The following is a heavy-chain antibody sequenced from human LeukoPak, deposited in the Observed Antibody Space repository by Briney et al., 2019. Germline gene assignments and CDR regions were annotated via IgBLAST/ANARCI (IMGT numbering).Heavy chain of an antibody. V-gene: IGHV1-69*13. D-gene: IGHD3-16*02. CDR3: ATSGDDYVWGSYRPFDY. Sequence: GASVTVSCKASGGTFSSYAISWVRQAPGQGLEWMGGIIPIFGTANYAQKFQGRVTITADESTSTAYVELSSLRSEDTAVYYCATSGDDYVWGSYRPFDYWGQGTLVTVSS. CDR1: GGTFSSYA. CDR2: IIPIFGTA. J-gene: IGHJ4*02.